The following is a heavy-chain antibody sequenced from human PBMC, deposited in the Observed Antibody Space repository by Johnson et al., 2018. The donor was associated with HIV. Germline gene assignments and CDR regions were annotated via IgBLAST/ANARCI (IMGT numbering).Heavy chain of an antibody. CDR2: ISWNSGSI. CDR3: AKGGDYGEDDAFDF. J-gene: IGHJ3*01. Sequence: VQLVESGGGLVQPGRSLRLSCAASGFTFDDYGMHWVRQVPGKGLEWVSGISWNSGSIGSADSVKGRFTISRDSAKNSLYLQMNSLRAEDTALYYCAKGGDYGEDDAFDFRGQGTMVTVSS. V-gene: IGHV3-9*01. D-gene: IGHD2-21*01. CDR1: GFTFDDYG.